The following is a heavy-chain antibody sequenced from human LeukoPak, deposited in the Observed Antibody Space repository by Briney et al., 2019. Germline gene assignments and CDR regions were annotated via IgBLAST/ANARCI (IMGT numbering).Heavy chain of an antibody. D-gene: IGHD1-1*01. CDR3: ARVSHTTPYFDY. J-gene: IGHJ4*02. CDR2: ISSSSSYI. Sequence: PGGSLRLSCAASGFTFSSYSMNWVRQAPGKGLEWVSSISSSSSYIYYADSVKGRFTISRDNAKNSLYLQMNSLRAEDTAVYYCARVSHTTPYFDYWGQGTLVTVSP. V-gene: IGHV3-21*01. CDR1: GFTFSSYS.